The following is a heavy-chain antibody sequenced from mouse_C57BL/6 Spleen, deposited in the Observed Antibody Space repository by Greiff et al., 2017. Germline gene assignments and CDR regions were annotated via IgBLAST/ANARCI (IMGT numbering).Heavy chain of an antibody. D-gene: IGHD1-1*01. CDR2: ISSGSSTI. CDR1: GFTFSDYG. CDR3: ARVLFITTVVAGDYYAMDY. V-gene: IGHV5-17*01. J-gene: IGHJ4*01. Sequence: EVQRVESGGGLVKPGGSLKLSCAASGFTFSDYGMHWVRQAPEKGLEWVAYISSGSSTIYYADTVKGRFTISRDNAKNTLFLQMTSLRSEDTAMYYCARVLFITTVVAGDYYAMDYWGQGTSVTVSS.